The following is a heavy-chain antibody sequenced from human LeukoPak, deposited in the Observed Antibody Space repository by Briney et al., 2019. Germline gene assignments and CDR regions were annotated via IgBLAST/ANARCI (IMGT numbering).Heavy chain of an antibody. V-gene: IGHV3-23*01. J-gene: IGHJ4*02. CDR1: GFTFSTYA. D-gene: IGHD2-2*01. CDR2: ISYGGGST. CDR3: AKDVFGCSSTSCYV. Sequence: GGSLRLSCAASGFTFSTYAMSWVRQAPGKGLEWVSTISYGGGSTYYADSVKGRFTISRDNSKNTLYLQMNSLRAEDTAVYYCAKDVFGCSSTSCYVWGQGTLVTVSS.